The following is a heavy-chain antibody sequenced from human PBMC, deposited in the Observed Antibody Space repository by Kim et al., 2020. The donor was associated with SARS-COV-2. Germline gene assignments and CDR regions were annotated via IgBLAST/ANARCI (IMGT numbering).Heavy chain of an antibody. J-gene: IGHJ6*02. CDR1: GGSFSGYY. Sequence: SETLSLTCAVYGGSFSGYYWSWIRQPPGKGLEWIGEINHSGSTNYNPSLKSRVTISVDTSKNQFSLKLSSVTAADTAVYYCAIRAMVTHYYYYYGMDVWGQGTTVTVSS. CDR3: AIRAMVTHYYYYYGMDV. CDR2: INHSGST. V-gene: IGHV4-34*01. D-gene: IGHD5-18*01.